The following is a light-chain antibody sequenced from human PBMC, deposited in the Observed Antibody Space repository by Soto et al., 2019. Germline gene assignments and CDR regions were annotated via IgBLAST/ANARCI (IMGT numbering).Light chain of an antibody. Sequence: SYELTQPPSVSVAPGETARIACGGDSVGSQTVHWYQQKPGQAPMLVIFYDRDRPSGIPERFSGTNSGNTATLTISRVEVGDEADYYCQVRDASSDLYVFGSGTKVTV. CDR1: SVGSQT. V-gene: IGLV3-21*04. CDR2: YDR. J-gene: IGLJ1*01. CDR3: QVRDASSDLYV.